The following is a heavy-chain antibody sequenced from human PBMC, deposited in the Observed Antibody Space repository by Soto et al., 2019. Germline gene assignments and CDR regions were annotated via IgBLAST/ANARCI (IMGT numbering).Heavy chain of an antibody. CDR2: INPNGGST. V-gene: IGHV1-46*03. J-gene: IGHJ4*02. CDR1: GYIFTNFY. CDR3: SRWLASGDY. D-gene: IGHD5-12*01. Sequence: QVQLVQPGAEVKKPGASVKFSCKASGYIFTNFYIPWVRQAPGQGLEGIGIINPNGGSTNYAQNCQGRVTMTRDTSTSTVYMDLSSLGSEDTDVYYCSRWLASGDYWGQGTLITVSS.